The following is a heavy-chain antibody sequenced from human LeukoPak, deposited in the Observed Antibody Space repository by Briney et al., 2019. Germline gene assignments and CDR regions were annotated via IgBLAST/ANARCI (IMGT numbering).Heavy chain of an antibody. CDR1: GFTFSSYA. D-gene: IGHD2-2*01. CDR3: ARGYCSSTSCDYFDY. J-gene: IGHJ4*02. Sequence: GGSLRLSCAASGFTFSSYAMSWVRQAPGKGLEWVANIKQDGSEKYYVDSVKGRFTISRDNAKNSLYLQMNSLRAEDTAVYYCARGYCSSTSCDYFDYWGQGTLVTVSS. CDR2: IKQDGSEK. V-gene: IGHV3-7*01.